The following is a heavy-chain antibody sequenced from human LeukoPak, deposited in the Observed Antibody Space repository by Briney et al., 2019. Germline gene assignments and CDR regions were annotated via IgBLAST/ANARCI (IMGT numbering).Heavy chain of an antibody. CDR1: GFTVSSNY. V-gene: IGHV3-53*01. D-gene: IGHD3-16*02. J-gene: IGHJ6*02. CDR3: ASPGAYDYVWGSYRPDYYYYGMDV. Sequence: PGGSLRLSCAASGFTVSSNYMSWVRQAPGKGLEWVSVIYSGGSTYYADSVKGRFTISRDNSKNTLYLQMNSLRAEDTAVYYCASPGAYDYVWGSYRPDYYYYGMDVWGQGTTVTVSS. CDR2: IYSGGST.